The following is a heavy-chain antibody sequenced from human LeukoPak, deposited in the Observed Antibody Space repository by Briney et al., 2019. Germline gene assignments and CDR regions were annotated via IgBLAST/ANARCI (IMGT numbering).Heavy chain of an antibody. CDR2: ISAYNGNT. D-gene: IGHD3-22*01. J-gene: IGHJ5*02. CDR1: GYTFTGYY. V-gene: IGHV1-18*04. CDR3: ARDRAYYYDSLPFDP. Sequence: ASVKVSCKASGYTFTGYYMHWVRQAPGQGLEWMGWISAYNGNTNYAQKLQGRVTMTTDTSTSTAYMELRSLRSDDTAVYYCARDRAYYYDSLPFDPWGQGTLVTVSS.